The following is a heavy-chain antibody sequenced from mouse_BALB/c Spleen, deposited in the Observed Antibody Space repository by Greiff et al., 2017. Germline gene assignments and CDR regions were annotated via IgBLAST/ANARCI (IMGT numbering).Heavy chain of an antibody. J-gene: IGHJ3*01. CDR2: ISYDGSN. D-gene: IGHD1-1*01. CDR3: ARDLFYGSPWFAY. Sequence: EVQLQESGPGLVKPSQSLSLTCSVTGYSITSGYYWNWIRQFPGNKLEWMGYISYDGSNNYNPSLKNRISITRDTSKNQFFLKLNSVTTEDTATYYCARDLFYGSPWFAYWGQGTLVTVSA. V-gene: IGHV3-6*02. CDR1: GYSITSGYY.